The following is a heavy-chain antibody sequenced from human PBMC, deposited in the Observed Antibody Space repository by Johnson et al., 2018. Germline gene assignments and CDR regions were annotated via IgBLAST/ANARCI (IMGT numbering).Heavy chain of an antibody. Sequence: VQLVQSGGGLVQPGESLRVSCAASGFIFSNFAMDWVRQAPGKGLEWVASISGSGDRTFYVDSVKGRFTISRDNFRDTLFLQMNNLRAADTAIYYCAKNELHYYGSGSTYNYFNYWGQGTLVTVSS. D-gene: IGHD3-10*01. V-gene: IGHV3-23*04. CDR2: ISGSGDRT. J-gene: IGHJ4*02. CDR1: GFIFSNFA. CDR3: AKNELHYYGSGSTYNYFNY.